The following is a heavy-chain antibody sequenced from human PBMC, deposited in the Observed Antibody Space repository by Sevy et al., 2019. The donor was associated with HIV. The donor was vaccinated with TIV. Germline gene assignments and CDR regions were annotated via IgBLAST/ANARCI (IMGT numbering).Heavy chain of an antibody. D-gene: IGHD3-9*01. CDR2: ISGSGGST. CDR1: GFTFSSYA. CDR3: AKKVYYDILTGYYFHYGMDV. J-gene: IGHJ6*02. V-gene: IGHV3-23*01. Sequence: GGSLRLSCAASGFTFSSYAMSWVRQAPGKRLEWVSAISGSGGSTYYADSVKGRFTISRDNSKNTLYLQMNSLRAEDTAVYYCAKKVYYDILTGYYFHYGMDVWGQGTTVTVSS.